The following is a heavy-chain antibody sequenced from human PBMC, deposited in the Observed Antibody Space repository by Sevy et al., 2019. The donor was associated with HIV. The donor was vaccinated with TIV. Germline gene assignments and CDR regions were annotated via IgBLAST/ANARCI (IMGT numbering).Heavy chain of an antibody. CDR2: MTSSGSYI. CDR1: GFTFSTST. Sequence: GGSLRLSCAASGFTFSTSTMNWVRQAPGKGLEWVSLMTSSGSYILYADSVKGRFTISRDYAKNPVFLQMNSLRVEDTAVYYCVRDGWNYWGQGTLVTVSS. J-gene: IGHJ4*02. CDR3: VRDGWNY. D-gene: IGHD2-15*01. V-gene: IGHV3-21*01.